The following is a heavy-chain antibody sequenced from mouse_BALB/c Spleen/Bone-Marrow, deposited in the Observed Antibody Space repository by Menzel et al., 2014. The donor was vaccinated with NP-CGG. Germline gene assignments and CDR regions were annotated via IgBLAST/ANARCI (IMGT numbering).Heavy chain of an antibody. Sequence: EVQGVESGGGLVQPGGSLRLSCATSGVTFTDYYMSWVRQPPGKALEWLGLIRNKANGHTTEYSASVKGRFTISRDNSLSILYLQMNTLRAEDSATYYCARDINDGYYWYFDVWGAGTTVTVSS. D-gene: IGHD2-3*01. CDR1: GVTFTDYY. CDR3: ARDINDGYYWYFDV. CDR2: IRNKANGHTT. J-gene: IGHJ1*01. V-gene: IGHV7-3*02.